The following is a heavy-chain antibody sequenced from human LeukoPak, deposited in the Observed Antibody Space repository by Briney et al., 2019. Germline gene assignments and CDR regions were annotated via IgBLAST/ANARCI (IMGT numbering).Heavy chain of an antibody. CDR1: GGSISSGDYY. CDR2: IYYSGST. Sequence: PSQTLSLTCTVSGGSISSGDYYWSWIRQPPGKGLEWVGYIYYSGSTYYNPSLKSRVTISVDTSKNQFSLKLSSVTAADTAVYYCARAWGPGDFDYWGQGTLVTVSS. J-gene: IGHJ4*02. CDR3: ARAWGPGDFDY. D-gene: IGHD3-16*01. V-gene: IGHV4-30-4*08.